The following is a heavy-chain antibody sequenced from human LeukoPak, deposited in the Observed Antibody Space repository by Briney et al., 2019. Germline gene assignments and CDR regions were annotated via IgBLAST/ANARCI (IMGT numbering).Heavy chain of an antibody. V-gene: IGHV4-38-2*02. Sequence: SETLSLTCTVSGYSISSGFYWGWIRQPPGKGLEWIGEIYHSGSTNYNPSLKSRVTISVDKSKNQFSLKLSSVTAADTAVYYCARILPPEYYFDYWGRGTLVTVSS. CDR3: ARILPPEYYFDY. CDR1: GYSISSGFY. J-gene: IGHJ4*02. CDR2: IYHSGST.